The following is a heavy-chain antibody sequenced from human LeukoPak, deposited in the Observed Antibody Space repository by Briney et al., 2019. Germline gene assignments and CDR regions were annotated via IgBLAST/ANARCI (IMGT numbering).Heavy chain of an antibody. Sequence: SVKVSCKASGGTFSSYAISWVRQAPGQGLEWMGGIIPIFGTANYAQKFQGRVTITADESTSTAYMELSSLRSEDTAVYYCARGLPREARRLWFDPWGQGTLVTVSS. V-gene: IGHV1-69*13. D-gene: IGHD6-6*01. CDR2: IIPIFGTA. CDR3: ARGLPREARRLWFDP. J-gene: IGHJ5*02. CDR1: GGTFSSYA.